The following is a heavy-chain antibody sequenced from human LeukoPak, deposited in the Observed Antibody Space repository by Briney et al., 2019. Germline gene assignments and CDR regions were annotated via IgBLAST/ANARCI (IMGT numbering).Heavy chain of an antibody. CDR1: GGSISSSSYY. Sequence: SETLFLTCTVPGGSISSSSYYWGWIRQPPGKGLEWIGRIYYSGSTYYNPSLKSRVTISVDTSKNQFSLKLSSVTAADTAVYYCARLSDGYNTNHYFDYWGQGTLVTVSS. CDR3: ARLSDGYNTNHYFDY. CDR2: IYYSGST. J-gene: IGHJ4*02. D-gene: IGHD5-24*01. V-gene: IGHV4-39*01.